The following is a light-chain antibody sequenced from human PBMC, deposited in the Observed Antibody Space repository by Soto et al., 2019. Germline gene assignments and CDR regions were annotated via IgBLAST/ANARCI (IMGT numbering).Light chain of an antibody. V-gene: IGKV3-11*01. CDR3: QQRNVWPPIT. Sequence: IVMTQSPATLSVSPGERATLSCRASQSVGSDLAWYQQKSGKPPRLVIYDSTLRANGVPDRFGGSRSGTEFTLTINSLEPEDFAVYYCQQRNVWPPITFGQGTRLEIK. CDR2: DST. CDR1: QSVGSD. J-gene: IGKJ5*01.